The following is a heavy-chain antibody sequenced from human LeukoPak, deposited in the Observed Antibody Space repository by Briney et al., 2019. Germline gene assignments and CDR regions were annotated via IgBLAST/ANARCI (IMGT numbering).Heavy chain of an antibody. V-gene: IGHV4-39*07. Sequence: PSETLSLTCSVSGGSISSSSSYWGWIRQPPGKGLEWIGSIYYSGSSFDNPALKSRVTISVDTSKNQFSLKLSSVTAADTAVYYCARVVGRLTRKQWLNRFDNNWFDPWGQGTLVTVSS. D-gene: IGHD6-19*01. CDR1: GGSISSSSSY. J-gene: IGHJ5*02. CDR2: IYYSGSS. CDR3: ARVVGRLTRKQWLNRFDNNWFDP.